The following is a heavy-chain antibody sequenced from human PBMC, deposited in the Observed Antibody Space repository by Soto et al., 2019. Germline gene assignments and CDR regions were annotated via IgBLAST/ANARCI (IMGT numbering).Heavy chain of an antibody. Sequence: PSETLSLTCTVSGGSISSYYWSWIRQPPGKGLEWIGYIYYSGSTNYNPSLKSRVTISVDTSKNQFSLKLSSVTAADTAVYYCAREIAAAGLRSYYGMDVWGQGTTVT. V-gene: IGHV4-59*01. CDR1: GGSISSYY. CDR3: AREIAAAGLRSYYGMDV. CDR2: IYYSGST. J-gene: IGHJ6*02. D-gene: IGHD6-13*01.